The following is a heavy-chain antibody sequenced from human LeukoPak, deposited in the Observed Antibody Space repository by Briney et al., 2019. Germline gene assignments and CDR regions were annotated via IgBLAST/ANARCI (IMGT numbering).Heavy chain of an antibody. V-gene: IGHV1-2*02. CDR1: GYTFTDSY. D-gene: IGHD6-13*01. J-gene: IGHJ4*02. Sequence: ASVKVSCKASGYTFTDSYMHWVRQAPGQGLEWMGWINPNSGGTDYAQKFQGRVTLTRDTSISTAYMELSTLRSDDTAVYYCTRGVRIVALGTIDYWGQGTLVTVSS. CDR3: TRGVRIVALGTIDY. CDR2: INPNSGGT.